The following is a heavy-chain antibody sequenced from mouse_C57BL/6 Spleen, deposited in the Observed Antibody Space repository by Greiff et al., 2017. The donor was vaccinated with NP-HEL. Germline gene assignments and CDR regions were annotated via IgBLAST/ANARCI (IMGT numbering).Heavy chain of an antibody. Sequence: QVQLKQSGPGLVAPSQSLSITCTVSGFSLTSYGVSWVRQPPGKGLEWLGVIWGDGGTNYYSALISRLSISKDNSKSQVFLKLNNLQTDDTATYYCAKGGGYYLRWYFDVWGTGTTVTVSA. CDR3: AKGGGYYLRWYFDV. D-gene: IGHD2-3*01. CDR1: GFSLTSYG. V-gene: IGHV2-3*01. CDR2: IWGDGGT. J-gene: IGHJ1*03.